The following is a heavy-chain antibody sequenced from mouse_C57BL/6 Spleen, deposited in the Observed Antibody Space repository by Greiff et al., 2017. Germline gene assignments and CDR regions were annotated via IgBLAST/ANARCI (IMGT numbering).Heavy chain of an antibody. J-gene: IGHJ2*01. V-gene: IGHV1-55*01. D-gene: IGHD4-1*01. CDR1: GYTFTSYW. CDR2: IYPGSGST. CDR3: ARSGPYYFDY. Sequence: VQLQQPGAELVKPGASVKMSCKASGYTFTSYWITWVKQRPGQGLEWIGDIYPGSGSTKYNEKFKSKATMTVDTSSSTAYMQPSSLTSEDSAVYYCARSGPYYFDYWGQGTTLTVSS.